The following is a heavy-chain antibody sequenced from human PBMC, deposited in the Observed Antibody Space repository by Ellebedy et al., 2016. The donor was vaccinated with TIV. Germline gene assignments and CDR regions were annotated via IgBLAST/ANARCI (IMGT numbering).Heavy chain of an antibody. CDR2: IRLDGGDK. D-gene: IGHD4-17*01. V-gene: IGHV3-7*01. J-gene: IGHJ3*02. CDR3: ATDGSYGDYLSPTHAFVI. CDR1: GFTLTNYW. Sequence: ETLSLTCTASGFTLTNYWMTWVRQAPGKGLEWVANIRLDGGDKYYVDSVKGRFTVSRDNAKNSLFLHMTSLRADDTAVYYCATDGSYGDYLSPTHAFVIWGQGTMVTVSS.